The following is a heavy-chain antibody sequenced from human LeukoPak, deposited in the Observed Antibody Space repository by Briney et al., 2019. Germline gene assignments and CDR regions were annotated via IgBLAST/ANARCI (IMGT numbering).Heavy chain of an antibody. CDR1: GFTFNSYA. Sequence: GGSLRLSCAASGFTFNSYAMSWVRQAPGKGLEWVSAISAGAGSTSYADSVRGRFTISRDNSKNTLYLQMNSLRAEDTAVYCCAKGADSSIAAAGNLFDYWGQGTLVTVSS. D-gene: IGHD6-13*01. V-gene: IGHV3-23*01. CDR3: AKGADSSIAAAGNLFDY. J-gene: IGHJ4*02. CDR2: ISAGAGST.